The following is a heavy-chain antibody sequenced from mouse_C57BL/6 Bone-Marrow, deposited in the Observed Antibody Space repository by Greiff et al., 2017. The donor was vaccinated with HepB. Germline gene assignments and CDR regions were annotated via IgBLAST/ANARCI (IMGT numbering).Heavy chain of an antibody. J-gene: IGHJ4*01. CDR3: ARRKKVYWEMDY. Sequence: QVQLQQPGAELVKPGASVKLSCKASGYTFTSYWMHWVKQRPGQGLEWIGMIHPNSGSTNYNEKFKSKATLTVDKSSSTAYMQLSSLTSEDSAVYYCARRKKVYWEMDYWGQGTSVTVSS. CDR2: IHPNSGST. D-gene: IGHD4-1*01. CDR1: GYTFTSYW. V-gene: IGHV1-64*01.